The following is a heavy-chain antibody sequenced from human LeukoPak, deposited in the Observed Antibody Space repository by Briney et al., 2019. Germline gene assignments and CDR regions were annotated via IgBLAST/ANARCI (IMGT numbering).Heavy chain of an antibody. D-gene: IGHD2-15*01. Sequence: GASVKVSCKASGYTFTSYYMHWVRQAPGQGLEWMGIINPSGGSTSYAQKFQGRVTMTRDMSTSTVYMELSSLRSEDTAVYYCAAAVVVAVNWFDPWGQGTLVTVSS. CDR1: GYTFTSYY. CDR2: INPSGGST. CDR3: AAAVVVAVNWFDP. J-gene: IGHJ5*02. V-gene: IGHV1-46*01.